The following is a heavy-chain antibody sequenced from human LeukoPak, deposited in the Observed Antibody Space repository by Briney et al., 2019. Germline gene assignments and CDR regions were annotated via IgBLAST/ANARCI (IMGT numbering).Heavy chain of an antibody. V-gene: IGHV3-23*01. CDR1: GFTFSTYA. CDR2: ISGSAGNT. CDR3: ARDGGNSWDY. J-gene: IGHJ4*02. D-gene: IGHD6-13*01. Sequence: PGGSLRLSCAGSGFTFSTYAMGWVRQAPGKGLEWVLAISGSAGNTYYADSVKGRFTISRDNSKNTVYLQMNSLRAEDTAVYYCARDGGNSWDYWGQGTLVTVSS.